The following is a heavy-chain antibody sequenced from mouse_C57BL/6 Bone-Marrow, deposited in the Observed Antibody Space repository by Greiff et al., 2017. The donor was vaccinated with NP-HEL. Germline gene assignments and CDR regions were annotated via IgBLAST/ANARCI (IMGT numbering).Heavy chain of an antibody. CDR3: ARRGFRHIYYGSSYVAMDY. D-gene: IGHD1-1*01. V-gene: IGHV1-76*01. CDR1: GYTFTDYY. CDR2: IYPGSGNT. Sequence: QVTLKVSGAELVRPGASVKLSCKASGYTFTDYYINWVKQRPGQGLEWIARIYPGSGNTYYNEKFKGKATLTAEKSSSTAYMQLSSLTSEDSAVYFCARRGFRHIYYGSSYVAMDYWGQGTSVTVSS. J-gene: IGHJ4*01.